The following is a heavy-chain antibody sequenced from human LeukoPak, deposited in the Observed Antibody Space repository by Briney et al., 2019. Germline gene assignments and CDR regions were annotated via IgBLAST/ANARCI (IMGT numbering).Heavy chain of an antibody. V-gene: IGHV4-59*08. Sequence: SETLSLTCTVSGGSISSYYWSWIRQPPGKGLEWIGYIYYSGNTNYKPSLKSRVTISVDTSKNQFSLKLSSVTAADTAVYYCARLYEGYCSGGSCYWFDPWGQGILVTVSS. CDR2: IYYSGNT. CDR1: GGSISSYY. CDR3: ARLYEGYCSGGSCYWFDP. J-gene: IGHJ5*02. D-gene: IGHD2-15*01.